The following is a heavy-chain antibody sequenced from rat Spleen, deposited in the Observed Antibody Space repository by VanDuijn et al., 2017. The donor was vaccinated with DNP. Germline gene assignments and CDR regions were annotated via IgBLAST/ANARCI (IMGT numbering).Heavy chain of an antibody. V-gene: IGHV5-58*01. Sequence: EVQLVESGGGPVQPGRSLKLSCLASGFIFSNYWMYWISQAPGKGLEWVSSINTDGGSTYYPDSVKGRFTISRDNAENTVYLQMNSLRSEDTATYYCAKGMYTTGWGAYWGQGTLVTVSS. CDR1: GFIFSNYW. J-gene: IGHJ3*01. D-gene: IGHD1-6*01. CDR3: AKGMYTTGWGAY. CDR2: INTDGGST.